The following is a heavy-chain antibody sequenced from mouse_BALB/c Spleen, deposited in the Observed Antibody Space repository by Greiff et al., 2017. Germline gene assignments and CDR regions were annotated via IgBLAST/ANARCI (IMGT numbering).Heavy chain of an antibody. CDR3: ARSHYGSGYFDV. CDR2: ISDGGSYT. J-gene: IGHJ1*01. D-gene: IGHD1-1*01. Sequence: EVKLVESGGGLVKPGGSLKLSCAASGFTFSDYYMYWVRQTPEKRLEWVATISDGGSYTYYPDSVKGRFTISRDNAKNNLYLQMSSLKSEDTAMYYCARSHYGSGYFDVWGAGTTVTVSS. CDR1: GFTFSDYY. V-gene: IGHV5-4*02.